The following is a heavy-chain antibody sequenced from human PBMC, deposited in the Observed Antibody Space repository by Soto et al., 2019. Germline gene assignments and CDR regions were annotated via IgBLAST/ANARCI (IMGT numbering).Heavy chain of an antibody. V-gene: IGHV1-18*01. CDR2: ISAYNGNT. CDR1: GYTFTSYG. D-gene: IGHD4-17*01. Sequence: QVQLVQSGAEVKKPGASVKVSCKASGYTFTSYGISWVRQAPGQGLEWMGWISAYNGNTNYAQKLQGRVTMTTDTSTSTAYMELRSLRSDDTAVYYCARDSVRDYLYYYYGMDVWGQGTTVTVSS. J-gene: IGHJ6*02. CDR3: ARDSVRDYLYYYYGMDV.